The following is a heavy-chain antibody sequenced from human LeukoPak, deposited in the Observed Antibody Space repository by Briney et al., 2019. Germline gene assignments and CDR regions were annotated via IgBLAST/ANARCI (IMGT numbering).Heavy chain of an antibody. CDR3: ARAGYSSSRRYWFDP. Sequence: ASVKVSCKASGGTFSSYAISWVRQAPGQGLEWMGGIIPIFGTANYAQKFQGRVTITTDESTSTAYMELSSLRSEDTAVYYCARAGYSSSRRYWFDPWGQGTLVTASS. CDR1: GGTFSSYA. CDR2: IIPIFGTA. J-gene: IGHJ5*02. V-gene: IGHV1-69*05. D-gene: IGHD6-13*01.